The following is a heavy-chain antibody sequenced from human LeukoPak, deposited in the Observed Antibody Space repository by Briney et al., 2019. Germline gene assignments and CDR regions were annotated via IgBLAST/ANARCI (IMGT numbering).Heavy chain of an antibody. J-gene: IGHJ2*01. CDR2: IYYSGSI. CDR1: GGSIRNSSYY. Sequence: PSETLSLTCTVSGGSIRNSSYYWGWIRQPPGKGLEWIGSIYYSGSIYYNPSLESRLTISGDTSNNQFSLKLSSVTAADTAMYYCAGSPIFHYWYFDLWGRGTLVTVSS. V-gene: IGHV4-39*01. CDR3: AGSPIFHYWYFDL. D-gene: IGHD2/OR15-2a*01.